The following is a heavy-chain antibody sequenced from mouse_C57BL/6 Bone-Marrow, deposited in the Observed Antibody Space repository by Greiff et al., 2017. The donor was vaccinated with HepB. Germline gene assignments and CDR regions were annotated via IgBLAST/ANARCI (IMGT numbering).Heavy chain of an antibody. Sequence: EVKLVESGGGLVKPGGSLKLSCAASGFTFSSYAMSWVRQTPEKRLEWVATISDGGSYTYYPDNVKGRFTISRDNATNNLYLQMSHLKSEDTAMYYCARRGDGSSYYYYAMDYWGQGTSVTVSP. J-gene: IGHJ4*01. CDR1: GFTFSSYA. CDR2: ISDGGSYT. D-gene: IGHD1-1*01. CDR3: ARRGDGSSYYYYAMDY. V-gene: IGHV5-4*03.